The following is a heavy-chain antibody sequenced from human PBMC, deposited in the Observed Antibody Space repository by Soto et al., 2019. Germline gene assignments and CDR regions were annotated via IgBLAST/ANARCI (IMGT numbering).Heavy chain of an antibody. V-gene: IGHV1-69*02. J-gene: IGHJ6*03. D-gene: IGHD2-2*01. CDR3: ARAQRECSSTSCYASDYYYYMDV. CDR2: IIPILGIA. Sequence: QVQLVQSGAEVKKPGSSVKVSCKASGGTFSSYTISWVRQAPGQGLEWMGRIIPILGIANYAQRFQGRVTITADKSTSTAYMELSSLRSEDTAVYYCARAQRECSSTSCYASDYYYYMDVWGKGTTVTVSS. CDR1: GGTFSSYT.